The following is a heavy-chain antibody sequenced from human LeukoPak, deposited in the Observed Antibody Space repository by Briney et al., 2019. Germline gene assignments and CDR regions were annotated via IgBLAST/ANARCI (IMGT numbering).Heavy chain of an antibody. J-gene: IGHJ4*02. CDR3: VRSRYYYFDY. Sequence: SETLSLTCTVSGGSISSYYWSWIRQPPGKGLEWIGYIYYSGSTNYNPSLKSRVTISVDTSKNQFSLKLSSVTADDTAVYYCVRSRYYYFDYWGQGTLVTVSS. D-gene: IGHD1-1*01. V-gene: IGHV4-59*01. CDR1: GGSISSYY. CDR2: IYYSGST.